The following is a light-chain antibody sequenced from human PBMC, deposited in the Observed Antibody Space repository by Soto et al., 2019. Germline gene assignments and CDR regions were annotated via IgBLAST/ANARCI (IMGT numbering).Light chain of an antibody. Sequence: EIVMTQSPGTLSVSPGERATLSCRASQSVSSNLAWYQQKPGQAPRLLIYDASTRATGIPARFSGSGSGTEFTLTITSLHSEDFVLYYCQQYNKWPTFGQGTRLDIK. CDR2: DAS. CDR1: QSVSSN. V-gene: IGKV3-15*01. J-gene: IGKJ5*01. CDR3: QQYNKWPT.